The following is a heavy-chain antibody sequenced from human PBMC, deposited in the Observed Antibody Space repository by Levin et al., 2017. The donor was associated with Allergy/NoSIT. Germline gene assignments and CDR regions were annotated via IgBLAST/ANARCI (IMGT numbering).Heavy chain of an antibody. CDR3: ARVGSYPPFD. D-gene: IGHD2/OR15-2a*01. V-gene: IGHV3-74*01. J-gene: IGHJ4*02. CDR2: INTDGSIT. Sequence: GGSLRLSCVASGFTFSTYWMHWVRQTPGKGLVWVSRINTDGSITSYADSLKGRVSISRDNAKNTLYLQMNSLTVEDTAVYYCARVGSYPPFDWGQGTLVTVSS. CDR1: GFTFSTYW.